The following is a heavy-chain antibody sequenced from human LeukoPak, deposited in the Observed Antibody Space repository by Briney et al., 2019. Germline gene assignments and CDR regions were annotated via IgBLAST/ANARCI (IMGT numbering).Heavy chain of an antibody. D-gene: IGHD2-15*01. CDR3: ARVTPKDCSGGSCYDY. V-gene: IGHV4-4*07. Sequence: SETLSLTCTVSGGSIITYYWSWIRQPAGKGLEWIGRIYSSGTTNYNPSLKSRVTISVDKSKNQFSLKVSSVTAADTAVYYCARVTPKDCSGGSCYDYWGQGTLVTVSS. CDR2: IYSSGTT. J-gene: IGHJ4*02. CDR1: GGSIITYY.